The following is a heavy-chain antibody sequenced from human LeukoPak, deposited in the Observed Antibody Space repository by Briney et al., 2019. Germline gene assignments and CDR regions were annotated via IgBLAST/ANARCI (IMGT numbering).Heavy chain of an antibody. Sequence: QPGGSLRLSCAASGFTFDDYTMHWVRHAPGKGLEWVSLISWDGGSTYYADSVKGRFTISRDNSKNSLYLQMNSLRTEDTALYYCAKDSYYYGSGSSEFDYWGQGTLVTVSS. J-gene: IGHJ4*02. CDR2: ISWDGGST. CDR3: AKDSYYYGSGSSEFDY. D-gene: IGHD3-10*01. V-gene: IGHV3-43*01. CDR1: GFTFDDYT.